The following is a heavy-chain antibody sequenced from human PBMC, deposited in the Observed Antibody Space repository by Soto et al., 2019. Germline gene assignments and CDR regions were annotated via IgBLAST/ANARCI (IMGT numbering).Heavy chain of an antibody. D-gene: IGHD1-26*01. V-gene: IGHV1-69*13. CDR2: IIPIFGTA. CDR1: GGTFSSYA. Sequence: SVKVSCKASGGTFSSYAISWVRQAPGQGLEWMGGIIPIFGTANYAQKFQGRVTITADESTSTAYMELSRLRSEDTAVYYCARIVGDKRVVYYYYGMDVWGQGTTVTVSS. CDR3: ARIVGDKRVVYYYYGMDV. J-gene: IGHJ6*02.